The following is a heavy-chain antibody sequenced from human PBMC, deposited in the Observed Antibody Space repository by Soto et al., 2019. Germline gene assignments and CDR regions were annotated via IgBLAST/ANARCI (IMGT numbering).Heavy chain of an antibody. D-gene: IGHD6-6*01. CDR2: IYYDGNT. V-gene: IGHV4-59*04. Sequence: SETLSLTCTVSGGSMISYYWSWIRQPPGKGLECIGNIYYDGNTYYNPSLKSRVTISLDTSKNQFSLRLNSVTAADTAVYYCARSSITPRLFMYPFDYWGQGTLVTVSS. CDR3: ARSSITPRLFMYPFDY. CDR1: GGSMISYY. J-gene: IGHJ4*02.